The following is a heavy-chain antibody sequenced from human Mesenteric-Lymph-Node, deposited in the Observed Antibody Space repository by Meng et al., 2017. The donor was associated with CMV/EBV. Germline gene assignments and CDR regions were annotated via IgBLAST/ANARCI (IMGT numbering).Heavy chain of an antibody. CDR1: AFTSSAHY. J-gene: IGHJ5*02. D-gene: IGHD3-22*01. CDR3: ARDRYYDSSGCP. V-gene: IGHV3-11*01. CDR2: TSSYGSTI. Sequence: GGSLRPSCLASAFTSSAHYMSWIRQAPGKGLEWVSYTSSYGSTIYYADSVKGRFTISRDNAKHSLYLQMNSLRAEDTAVYYCARDRYYDSSGCPWGQGTLVTVSS.